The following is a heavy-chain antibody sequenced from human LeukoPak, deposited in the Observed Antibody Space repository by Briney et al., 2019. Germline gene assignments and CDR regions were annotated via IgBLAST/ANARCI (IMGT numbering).Heavy chain of an antibody. D-gene: IGHD3-22*01. CDR3: AREEPPGGATMIVDYYYYGMDV. Sequence: SVKVSCKASGGTFSSYAISWVRQAPGQGLEWMGRIIPILGIANYAQKFQGRVTITADKSTSTAYMELSSLRSEDTAVYYCAREEPPGGATMIVDYYYYGMDVWGQGTTVTVSS. CDR2: IIPILGIA. CDR1: GGTFSSYA. J-gene: IGHJ6*02. V-gene: IGHV1-69*04.